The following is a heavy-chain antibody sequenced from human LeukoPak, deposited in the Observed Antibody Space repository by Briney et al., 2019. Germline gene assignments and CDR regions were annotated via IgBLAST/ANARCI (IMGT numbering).Heavy chain of an antibody. CDR1: GFTFSSYR. CDR2: IKQDGSEK. V-gene: IGHV3-7*03. D-gene: IGHD3-9*01. Sequence: GGSLRLSCAASGFTFSSYRMSWVRQAPGKGLEWVANIKQDGSEKYYVDSVKGRFTISRDNAKKTLYLQMNSLRAEDTAVYYCARSIGLTGGGVDVWGQGTTVTVSS. CDR3: ARSIGLTGGGVDV. J-gene: IGHJ6*02.